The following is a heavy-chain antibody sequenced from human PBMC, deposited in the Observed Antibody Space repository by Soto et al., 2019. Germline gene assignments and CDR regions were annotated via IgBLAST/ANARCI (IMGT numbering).Heavy chain of an antibody. D-gene: IGHD3-10*01. Sequence: QVQLVQSGAEVKKPGASVKVSCKASGYTFTSYGISWVRQAPGQGLEWMGWISGYNANTHYAQNFQGRVTMTTDTSTTTAYMGLRSLRSDDTAVYYCARDTQVAGTSYYYYGMDVWGQGTTVTVSS. CDR3: ARDTQVAGTSYYYYGMDV. V-gene: IGHV1-18*01. CDR1: GYTFTSYG. J-gene: IGHJ6*02. CDR2: ISGYNANT.